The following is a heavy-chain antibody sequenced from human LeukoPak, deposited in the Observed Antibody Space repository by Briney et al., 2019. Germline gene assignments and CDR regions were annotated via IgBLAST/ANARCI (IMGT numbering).Heavy chain of an antibody. CDR2: INPNSGGT. V-gene: IGHV1-2*02. CDR3: ARDREITFGFIYYYYGMDV. J-gene: IGHJ6*02. CDR1: GYTFTGYY. D-gene: IGHD3-16*01. Sequence: ASVKVSCKASGYTFTGYYMHWVRQAPGQGLEWMGWINPNSGGTNYAQKFQGRVTMTRDTSICTAYMELSRLRSDDTTVYYCARDREITFGFIYYYYGMDVWGQGTTVTVSS.